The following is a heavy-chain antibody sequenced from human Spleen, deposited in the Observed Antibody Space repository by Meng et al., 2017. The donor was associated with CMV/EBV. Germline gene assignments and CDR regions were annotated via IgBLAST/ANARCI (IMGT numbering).Heavy chain of an antibody. CDR2: INSDGSST. V-gene: IGHV3-74*01. Sequence: GGSLRLSCAASGSTFSSYWMHWVRQAPGKGLVWVSRINSDGSSTSYADSVKGRFTISRDNAKNTLYLQMNSLRAEDTAVYYCASLSAPFTIFGVDFDYWGQGTLVTVSS. D-gene: IGHD3-3*01. CDR3: ASLSAPFTIFGVDFDY. J-gene: IGHJ4*02. CDR1: GSTFSSYW.